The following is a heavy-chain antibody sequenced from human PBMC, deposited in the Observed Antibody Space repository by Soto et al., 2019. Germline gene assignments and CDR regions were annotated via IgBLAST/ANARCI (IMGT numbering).Heavy chain of an antibody. CDR3: ARGRLEWLLLGSPLYYYYGMDV. Sequence: SETLSRTCAVYGGSFSCYYWSWIRQPPGKGLEWIGEINHSGSTNYNPSLKSRVTISVDTSKNQFSLKLSSVTAADTAVYYCARGRLEWLLLGSPLYYYYGMDVWGQGTTVTVSS. CDR1: GGSFSCYY. V-gene: IGHV4-34*01. D-gene: IGHD3-3*01. J-gene: IGHJ6*02. CDR2: INHSGST.